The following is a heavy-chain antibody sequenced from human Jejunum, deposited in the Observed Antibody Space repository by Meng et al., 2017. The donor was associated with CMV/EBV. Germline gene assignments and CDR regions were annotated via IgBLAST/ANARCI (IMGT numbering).Heavy chain of an antibody. CDR3: ARDKIAVAGITGDY. Sequence: QVQLVQSGSELKNPGASVKVSCKASGYTFTISAMNWVRQAPGQGLERMGWIHTSAGIPTYAQGFTGRFVFSLDTSVSTAYLQISSLKAEDTAVYYCARDKIAVAGITGDYWGQGTLVTVSS. D-gene: IGHD6-19*01. CDR1: GYTFTISA. V-gene: IGHV7-4-1*02. J-gene: IGHJ4*02. CDR2: IHTSAGIP.